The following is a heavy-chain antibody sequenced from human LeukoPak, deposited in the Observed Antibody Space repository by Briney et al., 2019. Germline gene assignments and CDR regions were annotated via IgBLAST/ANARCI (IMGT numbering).Heavy chain of an antibody. CDR3: ARLYPYDFWSGYADY. V-gene: IGHV5-51*01. J-gene: IGHJ4*02. CDR2: IYPGDSDT. D-gene: IGHD3-3*01. Sequence: GESLKISCKGSGYSFTNYWIGWVRQMPGKGLEWMGIIYPGDSDTRYSPSFQGQVTISADKSISTAYLQWSSLKASDTAMYYCARLYPYDFWSGYADYWGQGTLVTVSS. CDR1: GYSFTNYW.